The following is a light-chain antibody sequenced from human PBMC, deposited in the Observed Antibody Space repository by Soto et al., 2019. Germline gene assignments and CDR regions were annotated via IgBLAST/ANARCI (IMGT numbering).Light chain of an antibody. J-gene: IGLJ1*01. CDR3: CSYAGRYTYV. V-gene: IGLV2-11*01. CDR2: DVS. Sequence: QSVLTQPRSVSGSPGQSVSISCTGTSSDVGGYTYVSWYQQHPGKAPKVMIYDVSKRPSGVPDRFSGSKSGSTASLTISGLQSEDEADYSCCSYAGRYTYVFGTGTKVTV. CDR1: SSDVGGYTY.